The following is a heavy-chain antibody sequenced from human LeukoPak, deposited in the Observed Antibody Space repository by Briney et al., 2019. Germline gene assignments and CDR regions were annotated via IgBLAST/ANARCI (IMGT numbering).Heavy chain of an antibody. CDR2: ICSISSYI. CDR1: GFTFSSNS. J-gene: IGHJ4*02. V-gene: IGHV3-21*01. Sequence: GGSLRLSCAVPGFTFSSNSMNWVRQAPGTGLGWVSSICSISSYIYYADSLKGRVTISRDNTKTTLYLQMNSLRVEDTAVYYCARGGNPFDYWGQGTLVTVSS. CDR3: ARGGNPFDY.